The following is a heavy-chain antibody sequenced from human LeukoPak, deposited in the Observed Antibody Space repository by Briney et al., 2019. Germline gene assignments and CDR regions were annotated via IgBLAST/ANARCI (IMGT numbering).Heavy chain of an antibody. CDR1: GGSISSGSYF. J-gene: IGHJ4*02. V-gene: IGHV4-61*02. CDR2: VYSSGSA. Sequence: SETLSLTCSVSGGSISSGSYFWRGIRQPAGKGLEWIGRVYSSGSANYNPSLESRISISVDTSKNPFSLKLTSVTAADTAVYYCARERAERFYYGSGSSYNGCELDCWGQGTLVTVSS. CDR3: ARERAERFYYGSGSSYNGCELDC. D-gene: IGHD3-10*01.